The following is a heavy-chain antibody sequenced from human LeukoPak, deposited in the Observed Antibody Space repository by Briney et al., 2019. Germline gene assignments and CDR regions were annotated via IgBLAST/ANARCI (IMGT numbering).Heavy chain of an antibody. CDR3: ARDDYRGVTNFDP. J-gene: IGHJ5*02. D-gene: IGHD3-10*01. V-gene: IGHV4-59*01. CDR1: GGSISPYF. Sequence: PSETLSLTCTVSGGSISPYFWSWIRQPPGKGLEWIGYVSYTGSTNYNPSLKSRVTISVDTSKNQFSLQLTSVTAADTAVYYCARDDYRGVTNFDPWGQGTLVTVSS. CDR2: VSYTGST.